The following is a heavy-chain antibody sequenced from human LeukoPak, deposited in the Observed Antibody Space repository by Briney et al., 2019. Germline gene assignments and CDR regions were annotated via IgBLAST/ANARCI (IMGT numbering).Heavy chain of an antibody. D-gene: IGHD3-10*01. CDR1: GYSISSGYY. J-gene: IGHJ4*02. V-gene: IGHV4-38-2*02. CDR3: ARVDLRFGDPFDF. Sequence: SETLSLTCTVSGYSISSGYYWGWIRQPPGKGLEWIGSIYHSGSTYYNPSLKSRVTISVDTSKNQFSLKLSPVTAADTAVYYCARVDLRFGDPFDFWGQGTLVTVSS. CDR2: IYHSGST.